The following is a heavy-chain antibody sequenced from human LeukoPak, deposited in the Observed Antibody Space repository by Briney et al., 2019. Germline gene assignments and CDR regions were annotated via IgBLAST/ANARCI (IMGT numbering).Heavy chain of an antibody. CDR3: ARIGSNSWAKPLHFDY. J-gene: IGHJ4*02. Sequence: GGSLRLSCAASGFTFSDYAMHWVRQGPVRELEWVALMSNDGNNEYYADSVKGRFTISRDNSKNTLYLQMNSLRTEDTALYYCARIGSNSWAKPLHFDYWGQGTLVTVSS. V-gene: IGHV3-30*01. D-gene: IGHD6-13*01. CDR1: GFTFSDYA. CDR2: MSNDGNNE.